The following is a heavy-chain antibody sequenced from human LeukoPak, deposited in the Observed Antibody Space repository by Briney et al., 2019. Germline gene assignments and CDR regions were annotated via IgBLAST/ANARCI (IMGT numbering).Heavy chain of an antibody. D-gene: IGHD3-10*01. CDR3: ARDLVVAGGRNAFDI. V-gene: IGHV6-1*01. Sequence: SQTLSLTCVISGDSVSSNISAWAWTRQSPSRGVEWLGRVHYRSRWFYEYAVSVKGRITINLDTPKNQSSLAMNSVIPEDTAVYYCARDLVVAGGRNAFDIWGQGTMVTVSS. CDR1: GDSVSSNISA. CDR2: VHYRSRWFY. J-gene: IGHJ3*02.